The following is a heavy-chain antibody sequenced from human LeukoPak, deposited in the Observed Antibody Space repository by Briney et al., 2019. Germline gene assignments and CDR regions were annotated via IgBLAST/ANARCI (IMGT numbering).Heavy chain of an antibody. CDR1: GGSISSSSYY. CDR2: IYYSGST. Sequence: PSETLSLTCTVSGGSISSSSYYWGWIRQPPGKGLEWIGSIYYSGSTYYNPSLKSRVTISVDTSSNQFSLKLTPVIAADSAIYYCARDRSNGYYDYWGQGILVTVST. J-gene: IGHJ4*02. D-gene: IGHD3-22*01. V-gene: IGHV4-39*07. CDR3: ARDRSNGYYDY.